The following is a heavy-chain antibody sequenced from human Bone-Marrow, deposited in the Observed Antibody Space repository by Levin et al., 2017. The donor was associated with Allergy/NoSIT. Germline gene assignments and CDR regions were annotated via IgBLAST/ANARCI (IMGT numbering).Heavy chain of an antibody. CDR3: AREVEVFGIGAYY. CDR1: GFTFSRYW. D-gene: IGHD3-16*01. CDR2: INGDGSVT. Sequence: PGGSLRLSCAASGFTFSRYWMHWVRQAPGTGLVWLARINGDGSVTNHADSVKGRFTVFRDNARNMVFLQMNSLRVEDTGVYFCAREVEVFGIGAYYWGQGALVTVSS. V-gene: IGHV3-74*01. J-gene: IGHJ4*02.